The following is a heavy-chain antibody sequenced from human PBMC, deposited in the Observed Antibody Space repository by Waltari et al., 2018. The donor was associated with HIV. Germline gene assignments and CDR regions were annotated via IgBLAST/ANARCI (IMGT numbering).Heavy chain of an antibody. J-gene: IGHJ6*02. CDR1: GGSISSSSYY. Sequence: QLQLQESGPGLVKPSETLSLTCTVSGGSISSSSYYWGWIRQPPGKGLEWIGSIYYSGSTYYNPSLKSRVTISVDTSKNQFSLKLSSVTAADTAVYYCARQGHGGNKNYYYYGMDVWGQGTTVTVSS. CDR2: IYYSGST. V-gene: IGHV4-39*01. CDR3: ARQGHGGNKNYYYYGMDV. D-gene: IGHD2-15*01.